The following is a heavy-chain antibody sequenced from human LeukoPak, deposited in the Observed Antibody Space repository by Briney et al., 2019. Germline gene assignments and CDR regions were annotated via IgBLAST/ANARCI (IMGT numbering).Heavy chain of an antibody. J-gene: IGHJ4*02. D-gene: IGHD1-26*01. CDR3: ARETSGSNDC. CDR2: MTGTSGGT. V-gene: IGHV3-23*01. Sequence: GGSLRLSCSASGFSFVEYVMSWVRQAPGKGLEWVAGMTGTSGGTYYADSVKGRFTISRDNAKNTLYLQMNSLRADDTAVFYCARETSGSNDCWGQGTLVTVSS. CDR1: GFSFVEYV.